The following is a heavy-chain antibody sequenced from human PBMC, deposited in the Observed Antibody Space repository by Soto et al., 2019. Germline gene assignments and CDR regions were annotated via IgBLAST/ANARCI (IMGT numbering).Heavy chain of an antibody. CDR1: GGSISSSNW. CDR3: ACQEPGSNWFDP. D-gene: IGHD1-1*01. CDR2: IYHSGST. J-gene: IGHJ5*02. Sequence: PSETLSLTCAVSGGSISSSNWWRWVRQPPGKGLEWIGEIYHSGSTNYNPSLKSRVTISVDKSKNQFSLKLSSVTAADTAVYYCACQEPGSNWFDPWGQGTLVTVSS. V-gene: IGHV4-4*02.